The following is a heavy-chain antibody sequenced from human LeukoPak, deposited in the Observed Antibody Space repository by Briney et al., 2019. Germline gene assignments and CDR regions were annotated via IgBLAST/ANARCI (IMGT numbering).Heavy chain of an antibody. J-gene: IGHJ6*02. CDR2: ISAYNGNT. CDR3: ARDGLRYFDWLLRDYYYGMDV. Sequence: GASVKVSCKASGYTFTSYGISWVRQAPGQGLEWMGWISAYNGNTNYAQKLQGRVTMTTDTSTSTAYMELRSLRSDDTAVYYCARDGLRYFDWLLRDYYYGMDVWGQGTTVTASS. V-gene: IGHV1-18*01. CDR1: GYTFTSYG. D-gene: IGHD3-9*01.